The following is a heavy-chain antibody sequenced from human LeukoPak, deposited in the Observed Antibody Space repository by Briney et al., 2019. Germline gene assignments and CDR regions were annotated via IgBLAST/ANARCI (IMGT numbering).Heavy chain of an antibody. V-gene: IGHV3-21*01. CDR1: GFTFSSYS. J-gene: IGHJ4*02. D-gene: IGHD3-9*01. CDR3: ARGVYDILTGYLTYFDY. CDR2: ISSSSSYI. Sequence: PGGSLRLSCAASGFTFSSYSMNWVRQAPGKGLEWVSSISSSSSYIYYADSVKGRFTISRDNAKNSLYLQMNSLRAEDTAVYYCARGVYDILTGYLTYFDYWGQETLVTVSS.